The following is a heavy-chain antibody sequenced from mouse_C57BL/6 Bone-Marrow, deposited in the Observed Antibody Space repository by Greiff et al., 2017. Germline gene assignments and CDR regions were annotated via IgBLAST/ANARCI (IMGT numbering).Heavy chain of an antibody. V-gene: IGHV2-9-1*01. D-gene: IGHD1-1*01. CDR1: GFSLTSYA. Sequence: VMLQESGPGLVAPSQSLSITCTVSGFSLTSYAISWVRQPPGKGLEWLGVIWTGGGTNYNSALKSRLSISKDNSKSQVFLKMNSLQTDDTARYYCARNNYYGSSYLYYYAMDYWGQGTSVTVSS. CDR2: IWTGGGT. J-gene: IGHJ4*01. CDR3: ARNNYYGSSYLYYYAMDY.